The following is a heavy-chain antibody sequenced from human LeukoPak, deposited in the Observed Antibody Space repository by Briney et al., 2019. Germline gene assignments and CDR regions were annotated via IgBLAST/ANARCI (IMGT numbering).Heavy chain of an antibody. Sequence: GGSLRLSCAASGFTFSSYSMNWVRQAPGKGLEWVSYISSSSSTIYYADSVKGRFSISRDNAKNSLSLQMNSLRAEDTAVYYCIVFAVTGTLGFDYWGQGTLVTVSS. J-gene: IGHJ4*02. CDR2: ISSSSSTI. D-gene: IGHD6-19*01. V-gene: IGHV3-48*01. CDR1: GFTFSSYS. CDR3: IVFAVTGTLGFDY.